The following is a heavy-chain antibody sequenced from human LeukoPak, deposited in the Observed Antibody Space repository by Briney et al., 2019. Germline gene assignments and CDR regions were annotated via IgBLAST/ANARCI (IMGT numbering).Heavy chain of an antibody. CDR3: ACSTLYYYMDV. V-gene: IGHV3-73*01. J-gene: IGHJ6*03. Sequence: GGSLRLSCAASGFTFSGSAMHWVRQASGKGLEWVGRIRRKANSYATAYAASVKGRFTISRDDSKNTAYLQMNSLKTEDTAVYYCACSTLYYYMDVWGKGTTVTISS. CDR1: GFTFSGSA. D-gene: IGHD2-15*01. CDR2: IRRKANSYAT.